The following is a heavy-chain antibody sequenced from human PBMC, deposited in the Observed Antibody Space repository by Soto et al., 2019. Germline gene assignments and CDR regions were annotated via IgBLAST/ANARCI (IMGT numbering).Heavy chain of an antibody. CDR1: GWAFSGYS. Sequence: SESLSPTCFDFGWAFSGYSWNWIRQPPGAGLEWIGEINHSGSTNYNPSLKSRVTISVDTSKNQFSLKLTSVTAADTAVYYCARDKITGLFDYWGQGTLVTVSS. CDR3: ARDKITGLFDY. D-gene: IGHD2-8*02. CDR2: INHSGST. J-gene: IGHJ4*02. V-gene: IGHV4-34*01.